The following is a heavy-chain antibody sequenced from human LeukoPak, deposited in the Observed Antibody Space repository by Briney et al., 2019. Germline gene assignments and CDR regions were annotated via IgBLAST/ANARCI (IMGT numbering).Heavy chain of an antibody. CDR3: AKGASGSYGFDI. D-gene: IGHD1-26*01. CDR2: IRYDGSDK. CDR1: GITFSSYG. Sequence: GGSLRLSCIASGITFSSYGMHWVRQAPGKGLECVTFIRYDGSDKYYAESVKGRFTISRDNSKNTLYLQMNSLRGEDTAVYYCAKGASGSYGFDIWGQGTMVTVSS. V-gene: IGHV3-30*02. J-gene: IGHJ3*02.